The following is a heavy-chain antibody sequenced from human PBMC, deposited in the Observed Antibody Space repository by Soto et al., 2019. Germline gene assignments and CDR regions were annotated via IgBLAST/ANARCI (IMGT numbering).Heavy chain of an antibody. CDR2: IYGGGDGT. Sequence: EVLLLESGGGLVQPGGSLRLSCAVSGFTFSNYAVNWVRQAPGKGLEWVSTIYGGGDGTHYADSVKGRFTISRDNSKNTLYLQMNSLRAEDTAVYYCAKNRGHEPPYYSDSWGQGTLVTVSS. CDR1: GFTFSNYA. V-gene: IGHV3-23*01. CDR3: AKNRGHEPPYYSDS. J-gene: IGHJ4*02.